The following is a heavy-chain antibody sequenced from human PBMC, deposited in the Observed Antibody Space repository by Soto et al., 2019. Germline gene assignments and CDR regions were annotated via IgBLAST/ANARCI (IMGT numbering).Heavy chain of an antibody. CDR1: GFTFSSYA. Sequence: GGSLRLSCAASGFTFSSYAMHWVRQAPGKGLEWVAVISYDGSNKYYADSVKGRFTISRDNSKNTLYLQMNSLRAEDTAVYYCARLYSGYDFGDYWGQGTLVTVSS. J-gene: IGHJ4*02. V-gene: IGHV3-30-3*01. CDR2: ISYDGSNK. CDR3: ARLYSGYDFGDY. D-gene: IGHD5-12*01.